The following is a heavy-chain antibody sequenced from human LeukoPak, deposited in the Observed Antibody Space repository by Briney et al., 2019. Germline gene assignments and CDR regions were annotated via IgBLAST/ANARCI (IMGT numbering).Heavy chain of an antibody. J-gene: IGHJ4*02. CDR1: GFTFSSHS. CDR2: ISSSSSYI. Sequence: PGGSLRLSCAASGFTFSSHSMNWVRLAPGKGLEWVSSISSSSSYIYYADSVKGRFTISRDNAKNSLYLQMNSLRAEDTAVYYCAREVKGIGFDYWGQGTLVTVSS. D-gene: IGHD2-15*01. V-gene: IGHV3-21*01. CDR3: AREVKGIGFDY.